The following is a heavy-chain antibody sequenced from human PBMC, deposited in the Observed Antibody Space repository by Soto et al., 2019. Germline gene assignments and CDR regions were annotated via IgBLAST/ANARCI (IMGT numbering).Heavy chain of an antibody. CDR1: GFTFSSYA. V-gene: IGHV3-23*01. J-gene: IGHJ5*02. D-gene: IGHD6-6*01. Sequence: VQLLESGGGLVQPGGSLRLSCAASGFTFSSYAMSWVRQAPGKGLEWVSAISGSGGSTYYADSVKGRFTISRDNSKNTLYLQMNSLRAEDTAVYYCAKARKFGSIAARPSTYNWFDPWGQGTLVTVSS. CDR2: ISGSGGST. CDR3: AKARKFGSIAARPSTYNWFDP.